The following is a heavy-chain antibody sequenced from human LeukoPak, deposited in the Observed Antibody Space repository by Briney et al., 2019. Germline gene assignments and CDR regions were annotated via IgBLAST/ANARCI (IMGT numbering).Heavy chain of an antibody. D-gene: IGHD3-10*01. CDR2: IYHSGST. Sequence: SETLSLTCTVSGYSISSGYYWGWIRQPPGKGLEWIGSIYHSGSTYYNPSLKSRVTISVDTSKNQFSLKLSSVTAADTAVYYCARGVRDYGSGSSAFDYWGQGTLVTVSS. V-gene: IGHV4-38-2*02. CDR1: GYSISSGYY. CDR3: ARGVRDYGSGSSAFDY. J-gene: IGHJ4*02.